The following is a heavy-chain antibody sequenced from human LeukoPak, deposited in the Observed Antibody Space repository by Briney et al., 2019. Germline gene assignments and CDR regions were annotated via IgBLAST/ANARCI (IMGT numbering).Heavy chain of an antibody. Sequence: ASVKVSCKACVFTFSNSDINWVRQAPGQGLEWMGWINTNNGHTNFQPKFQGRVTLTSDTSTTTVYMEMRSLTPDDTGIYYCARTDNKYDSRLLFNWGQGTQITVSS. D-gene: IGHD3-22*01. CDR2: INTNNGHT. J-gene: IGHJ4*02. CDR3: ARTDNKYDSRLLFN. V-gene: IGHV1-18*01. CDR1: VFTFSNSD.